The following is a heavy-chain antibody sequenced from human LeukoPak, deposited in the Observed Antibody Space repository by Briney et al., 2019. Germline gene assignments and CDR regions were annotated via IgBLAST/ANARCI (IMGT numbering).Heavy chain of an antibody. CDR2: IYYSGST. V-gene: IGHV4-61*01. CDR3: AGTGRYCGGDCYSPDAFDI. D-gene: IGHD2-21*02. CDR1: GGSISSGNYY. Sequence: PSQTLSLTCTVSGGSISSGNYYWSWIRQPPGKGLEWIGYIYYSGSTNYNPSLKSRVTISVDTSKNQFSLKLSSVTAADTAVYYCAGTGRYCGGDCYSPDAFDIWGQGTMVTVSS. J-gene: IGHJ3*02.